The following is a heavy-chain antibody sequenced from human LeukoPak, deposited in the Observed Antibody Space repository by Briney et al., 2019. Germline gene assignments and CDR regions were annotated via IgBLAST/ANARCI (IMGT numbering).Heavy chain of an antibody. D-gene: IGHD3-9*01. CDR2: ISAYNGNT. CDR3: ARDQSAANYDILTGYYDY. V-gene: IGHV1-18*04. CDR1: GYTFTSYG. Sequence: ASVKVSCKASGYTFTSYGISWVRQAPGQGIEWMGWISAYNGNTNYAQKLQGRVTMTTDTSTSTACMELRSLRSDDTAVYYCARDQSAANYDILTGYYDYWGQGTLVTVSS. J-gene: IGHJ4*02.